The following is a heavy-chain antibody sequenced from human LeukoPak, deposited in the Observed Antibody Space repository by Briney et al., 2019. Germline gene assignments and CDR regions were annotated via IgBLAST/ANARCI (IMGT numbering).Heavy chain of an antibody. CDR3: ARPTYFYDTSGSLYYFDF. V-gene: IGHV5-51*01. CDR2: IYPGDSDT. CDR1: GYSFTSSW. Sequence: HGESLNISCQGSGYSFTSSWIAWARQIPGKGLAWLGIIYPGDSDTRYSPSFQGLVTISADTSISTAYLQWSGLKASDTAMYYCARPTYFYDTSGSLYYFDFWGQGTLVTVSS. J-gene: IGHJ4*02. D-gene: IGHD3-22*01.